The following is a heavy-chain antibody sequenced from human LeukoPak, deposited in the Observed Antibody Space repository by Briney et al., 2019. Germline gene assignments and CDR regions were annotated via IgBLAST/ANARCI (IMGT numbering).Heavy chain of an antibody. Sequence: SVTVSCKASGFTFTSSAMQWVRQARGQRLAWIGWIVVGSGNTNYAQKFQERVTITRDMSTSTAYMELSSLRSEDTAVYYCAARITGPAEFDYWGQGTLVTVSS. V-gene: IGHV1-58*02. D-gene: IGHD1-20*01. CDR1: GFTFTSSA. CDR2: IVVGSGNT. J-gene: IGHJ4*02. CDR3: AARITGPAEFDY.